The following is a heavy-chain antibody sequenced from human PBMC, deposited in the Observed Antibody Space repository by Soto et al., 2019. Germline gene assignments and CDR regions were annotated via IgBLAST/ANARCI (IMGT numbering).Heavy chain of an antibody. D-gene: IGHD6-19*01. Sequence: EVQLLESGGGLVQPGGSLRLSCAASGFTFSSYAMSWVRQAPGKGLEWVSAITGSGGGTYYADSVTGRFTISRDNSKNTLDLQMNSLRAEDTAVFYCAKGGITVADYYFDYWGQGTLVTVSS. CDR1: GFTFSSYA. CDR3: AKGGITVADYYFDY. CDR2: ITGSGGGT. V-gene: IGHV3-23*01. J-gene: IGHJ4*02.